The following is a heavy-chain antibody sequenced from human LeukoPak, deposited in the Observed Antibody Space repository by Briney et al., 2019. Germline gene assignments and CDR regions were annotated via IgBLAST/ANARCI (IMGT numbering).Heavy chain of an antibody. J-gene: IGHJ3*02. CDR3: ARPPQGSYFLLSVVDAFDI. D-gene: IGHD1-26*01. CDR2: IYPGDSDT. Sequence: GESLKISCKGSGYSFTSYWIGWVRQMPGKGLEWMGIIYPGDSDTRYSPSFQGQVTISADKSISTAYLQWSSLKASDTAMYYCARPPQGSYFLLSVVDAFDIWGQGTMVTVSS. V-gene: IGHV5-51*01. CDR1: GYSFTSYW.